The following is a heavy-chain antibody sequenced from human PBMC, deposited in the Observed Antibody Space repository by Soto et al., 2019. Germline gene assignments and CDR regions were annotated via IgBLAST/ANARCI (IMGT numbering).Heavy chain of an antibody. Sequence: SETLSLTCTVSGGSISSGGYYWSWIRQHPGKGLEWIGYIYYSGSTYYNPSLKSRVTISVDTSKNQFSLKLSSVTAADTAVYYCAGAYYYGSGSYPSPYYYYGMDVWGQGTTVTVSS. CDR2: IYYSGST. CDR3: AGAYYYGSGSYPSPYYYYGMDV. D-gene: IGHD3-10*01. CDR1: GGSISSGGYY. J-gene: IGHJ6*02. V-gene: IGHV4-31*03.